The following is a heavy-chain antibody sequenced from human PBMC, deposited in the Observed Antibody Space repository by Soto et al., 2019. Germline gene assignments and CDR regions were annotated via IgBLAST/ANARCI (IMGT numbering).Heavy chain of an antibody. CDR1: GFTFSSYS. J-gene: IGHJ4*02. CDR3: ARRPYDSSGYYPLSYFDY. CDR2: ISSSSSYI. Sequence: GSLRLSCAASGFTFSSYSMNWVRQAPGKGLEWVSSISSSSSYIYYADSVKGRFTISRDNAKNSLYLQMNSLRAEDTAVYYCARRPYDSSGYYPLSYFDYWGQGTLVTVSS. V-gene: IGHV3-21*01. D-gene: IGHD3-22*01.